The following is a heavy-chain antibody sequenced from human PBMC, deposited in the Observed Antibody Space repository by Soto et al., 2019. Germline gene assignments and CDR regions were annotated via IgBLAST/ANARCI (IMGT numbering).Heavy chain of an antibody. D-gene: IGHD3-3*01. Sequence: QVQVVESGGGVVQPGRSLRLSCAASGFTFSSFGMHWVRQAPGKGLEWVSLIWYDGSKKSYGDSVKGRFTISRDNSRNTVYLQMNSLRADDTAVYYCARDASYYSLWSGYYPSRNGMDVWGQWTTVTVSS. V-gene: IGHV3-33*01. CDR3: ARDASYYSLWSGYYPSRNGMDV. CDR2: IWYDGSKK. J-gene: IGHJ6*02. CDR1: GFTFSSFG.